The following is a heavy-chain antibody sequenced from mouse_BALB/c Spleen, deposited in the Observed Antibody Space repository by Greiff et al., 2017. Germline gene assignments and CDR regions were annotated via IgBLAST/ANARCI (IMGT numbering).Heavy chain of an antibody. V-gene: IGHV5-9-3*01. J-gene: IGHJ2*01. D-gene: IGHD1-2*01. CDR1: GFTFSSYA. CDR3: ARQGTTATSYYFDD. CDR2: ISSGGSYT. Sequence: EVKLKESGGGLVKPGGSLKLSCAASGFTFSSYAMSWVRQTPEKRLEWVATISSGGSYTYYPDSVKGRFTISRDNAKNTLYLQMSRLRSEDTAMYYWARQGTTATSYYFDDWGQGTTLTVSS.